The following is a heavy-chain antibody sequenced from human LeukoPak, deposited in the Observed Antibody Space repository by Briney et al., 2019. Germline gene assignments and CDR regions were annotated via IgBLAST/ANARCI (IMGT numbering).Heavy chain of an antibody. CDR2: INSDGSGT. V-gene: IGHV3-74*01. J-gene: IGHJ6*02. CDR1: EFILDDFA. CDR3: ARDMFGQYGMDV. Sequence: QPGGSLRLSCTVSEFILDDFAMHWVRQAPGKGLVWVSRINSDGSGTSYADSVKGRFTISRDNAKNTLYLQMNSLRAEDTAVYYCARDMFGQYGMDVWGQGTTVTVSS. D-gene: IGHD3-10*02.